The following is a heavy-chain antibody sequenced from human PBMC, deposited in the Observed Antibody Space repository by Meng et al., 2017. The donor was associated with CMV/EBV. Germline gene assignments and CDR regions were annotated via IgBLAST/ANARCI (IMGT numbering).Heavy chain of an antibody. CDR3: ARAYDYGDYDSCYFDY. J-gene: IGHJ4*02. V-gene: IGHV3-53*01. CDR1: GFAVSGNY. Sequence: GESLKISCAASGFAVSGNYMSWVRQAPGKGLQWVSVIYSGDSTYYADSVKGRFTISRDNSKNTLYLQMNSLRAEDTAVYYCARAYDYGDYDSCYFDYWGQGTLVTSPQ. D-gene: IGHD4-17*01. CDR2: IYSGDST.